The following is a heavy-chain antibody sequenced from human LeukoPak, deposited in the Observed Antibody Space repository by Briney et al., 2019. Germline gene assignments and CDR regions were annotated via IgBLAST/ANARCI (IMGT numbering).Heavy chain of an antibody. V-gene: IGHV4-61*02. CDR2: ISAGGRT. CDR1: GASIASGSYH. Sequence: SQTLSLTCALSGASIASGSYHWDWIRQPAGSRPEYIGRISAGGRTNYNPSLKSRLTISMDNSKNHVSLRMSSVTAADTAVYYCTRGGHDYGGSFDTWGQGTLVTVSS. D-gene: IGHD4-23*01. CDR3: TRGGHDYGGSFDT. J-gene: IGHJ5*02.